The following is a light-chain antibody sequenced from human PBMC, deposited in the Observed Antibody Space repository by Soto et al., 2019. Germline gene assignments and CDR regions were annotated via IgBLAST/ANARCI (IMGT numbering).Light chain of an antibody. J-gene: IGKJ3*01. CDR3: QQRSNWPTFT. CDR2: DAS. CDR1: QSVSSY. Sequence: EIVLTQSPATLSLSPGERATLSCRASQSVSSYLAWYQQKPGQAPRLLIYDASTRVTGIPARFSGSGSGTAFTLTISSLEPEDFGVYYCQQRSNWPTFTFGPGTKVDIK. V-gene: IGKV3-11*01.